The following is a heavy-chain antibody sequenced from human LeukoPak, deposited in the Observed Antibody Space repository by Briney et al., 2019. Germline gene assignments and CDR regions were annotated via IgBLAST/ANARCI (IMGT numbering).Heavy chain of an antibody. CDR2: MNPNSGNT. CDR1: GYTFTSYD. V-gene: IGHV1-8*01. CDR3: ARVSSGDYYYYGMDV. J-gene: IGHJ6*02. Sequence: ASVKVSCKASGYTFTSYDINWVRQATGQGLEWMGWMNPNSGNTGYAQKFQGRVTMTRNTSISTAYMELSSLRSEDTAVYYCARVSSGDYYYYGMDVWGQGTTVTVSS.